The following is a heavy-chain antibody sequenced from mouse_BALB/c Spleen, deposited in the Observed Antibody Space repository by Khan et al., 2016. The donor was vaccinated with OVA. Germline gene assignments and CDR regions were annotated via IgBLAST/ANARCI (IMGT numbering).Heavy chain of an antibody. V-gene: IGHV9-4*02. D-gene: IGHD2-14*01. CDR3: ARGGAAYYRNDGGAREY. CDR2: INTHSGVP. J-gene: IGHJ4*01. Sequence: IPLVQSGPELKKPGETVRISCKASGYTFTTAGIQWVQKMPGKGLKWIGWINTHSGVPKYAEDFKGRFAFSLEISVNTAYLQITNLKNEDTATYCWARGGAAYYRNDGGAREYWGQGTSVTVSS. CDR1: GYTFTTAG.